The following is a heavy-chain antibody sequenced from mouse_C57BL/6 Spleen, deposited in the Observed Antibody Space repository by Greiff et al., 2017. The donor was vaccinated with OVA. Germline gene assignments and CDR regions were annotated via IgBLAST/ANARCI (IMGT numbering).Heavy chain of an antibody. CDR3: TKSWDWDFDV. J-gene: IGHJ1*03. D-gene: IGHD4-1*01. V-gene: IGHV1-15*01. CDR1: GYTFTDYE. Sequence: QVQLQQSGAELVRPGASVTLSCKASGYTFTDYEMHWVKQTPVHGLEWIGAIDPATGGTAYNPKFKGKAILTADKSSSTAYMELRSLTSEDSAVYYCTKSWDWDFDVWGTGTTVTVSS. CDR2: IDPATGGT.